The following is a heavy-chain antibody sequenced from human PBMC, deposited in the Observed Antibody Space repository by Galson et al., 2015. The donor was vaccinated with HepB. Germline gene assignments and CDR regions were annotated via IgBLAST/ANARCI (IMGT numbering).Heavy chain of an antibody. D-gene: IGHD3-10*01. CDR2: IIPIFGTA. CDR3: ARGLLLWFGELLYHREEALKVADAFDI. CDR1: GGTFSSYA. V-gene: IGHV1-69*13. J-gene: IGHJ3*02. Sequence: SVKFSCKASGGTFSSYAISWVRQAPGHGLEWMGWIIPIFGTANYAQTFQGRVTITADESTSTAYMELSSLRSEDTAVYYCARGLLLWFGELLYHREEALKVADAFDIWGQGTMVTVSS.